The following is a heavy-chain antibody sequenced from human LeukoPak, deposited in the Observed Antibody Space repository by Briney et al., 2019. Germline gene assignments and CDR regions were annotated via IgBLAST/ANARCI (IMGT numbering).Heavy chain of an antibody. CDR2: IYYSGST. CDR3: ARGDEGDNDAFDI. V-gene: IGHV4-59*01. J-gene: IGHJ3*02. D-gene: IGHD3-16*01. Sequence: SETLSLTCTVSGGSISSYYWSWIRQPPGKGLEWIGYIYYSGSTNYNPSLKSRVTISVDTSKNQFSLKLSSVTAADTAVYYCARGDEGDNDAFDIWGQGTMVTVSS. CDR1: GGSISSYY.